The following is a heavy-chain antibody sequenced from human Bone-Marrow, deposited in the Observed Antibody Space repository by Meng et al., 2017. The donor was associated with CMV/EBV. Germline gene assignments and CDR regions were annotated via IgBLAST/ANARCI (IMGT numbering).Heavy chain of an antibody. Sequence: ASVKVSCKASGYTFASYYMHWVRQAPGQGLEWMGWINPNSGGTNYAQKFQGRVTMTRDTSISTAYMELSRLRSDDTAVYYCARGRYCSSTSCHFPFDPWGQGTLVTVSS. J-gene: IGHJ5*02. CDR3: ARGRYCSSTSCHFPFDP. CDR2: INPNSGGT. V-gene: IGHV1-2*02. CDR1: GYTFASYY. D-gene: IGHD2-2*01.